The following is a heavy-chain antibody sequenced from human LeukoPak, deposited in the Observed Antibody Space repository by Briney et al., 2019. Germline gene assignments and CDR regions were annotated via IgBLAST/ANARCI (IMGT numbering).Heavy chain of an antibody. D-gene: IGHD2-15*01. CDR2: IHNSGTT. CDR1: GDSISSSGCY. V-gene: IGHV4-39*07. CDR3: ARVRCSGGSCPYYYYYYYMDV. Sequence: PSETLSLTCTVSGDSISSSGCYWGWLRQPPGMGLEWIGSIHNSGTTYYNPSLKSRVTISVDTSKNQFSLKLSSVTAADTAVYYCARVRCSGGSCPYYYYYYYMDVWGKGTTVTVSS. J-gene: IGHJ6*03.